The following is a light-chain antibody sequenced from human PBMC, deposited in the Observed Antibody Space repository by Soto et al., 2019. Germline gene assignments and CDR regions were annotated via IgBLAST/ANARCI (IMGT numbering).Light chain of an antibody. CDR1: QSISRW. Sequence: DSQMTQSPSALSASVGDRVTITCLASQSISRWLAWYQQKPGKAPKLLIYDVSSLEGGVTSRFSCSGSGTDFTITISRLQLDDSALYYCPPYSSYWSFGQGTKVEIE. J-gene: IGKJ1*01. CDR3: PPYSSYWS. V-gene: IGKV1-5*01. CDR2: DVS.